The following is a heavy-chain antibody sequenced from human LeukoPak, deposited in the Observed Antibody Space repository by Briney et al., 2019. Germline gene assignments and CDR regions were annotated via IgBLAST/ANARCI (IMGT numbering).Heavy chain of an antibody. D-gene: IGHD2-15*01. CDR3: AKGTSSSCYSAPNY. V-gene: IGHV3-23*01. CDR1: GFTFSSYA. J-gene: IGHJ4*02. Sequence: PGGSLRLSCAASGFTFSSYAMNWVRQAPGKGLEWVSAICSNGNNTYYANSVKGRFTISRDNSKNTLSLQLNSLRAEDTAVYYCAKGTSSSCYSAPNYWGQGTLVTVSS. CDR2: ICSNGNNT.